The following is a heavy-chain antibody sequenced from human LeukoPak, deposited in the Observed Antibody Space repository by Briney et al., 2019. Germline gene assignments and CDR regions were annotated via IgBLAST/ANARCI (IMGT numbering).Heavy chain of an antibody. CDR3: ARAGDRLYSDF. J-gene: IGHJ4*02. CDR1: GYTVTNSG. V-gene: IGHV1-18*01. Sequence: GASVKVSCKTSGYTVTNSGINWVRQAPGQGLEWMGWISGYNGNTNYAQKLQGRVTMTTDTSTDTAYMELRSLRSDDTAVYYCARAGDRLYSDFWGQGTLVTVSS. CDR2: ISGYNGNT. D-gene: IGHD3-10*02.